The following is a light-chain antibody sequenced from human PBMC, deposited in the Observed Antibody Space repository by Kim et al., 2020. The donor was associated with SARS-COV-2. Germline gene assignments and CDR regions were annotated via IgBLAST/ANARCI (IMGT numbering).Light chain of an antibody. J-gene: IGLJ1*01. V-gene: IGLV1-40*01. CDR3: QSYDSSLSGSYV. CDR2: GNS. Sequence: VTISCTGSSSNIGAGYDVHWYQQLPGTAPKLLIYGNSNRPSGVADRFSGSKSGTSASLAITGLQAEDEADYYCQSYDSSLSGSYVFGTGTKVTVL. CDR1: SSNIGAGYD.